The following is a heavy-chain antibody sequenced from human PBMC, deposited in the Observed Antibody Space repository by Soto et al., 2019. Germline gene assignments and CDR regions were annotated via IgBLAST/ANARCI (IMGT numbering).Heavy chain of an antibody. CDR2: ITTYNGNR. J-gene: IGHJ4*02. CDR1: GYTF. V-gene: IGHV1-18*01. Sequence: QVQLVQSGPEVKNPGASVKVSCKASGYTFIKWVRQAPGQGLEWVGWITTYNGNRYSAEKFQGRVTMTTDTSTSTTYMELKSLTSDDTGVYYCARDAQPKGVAADGASDYWGQGTLVTVSS. CDR3: ARDAQPKGVAADGASDY. D-gene: IGHD6-19*01.